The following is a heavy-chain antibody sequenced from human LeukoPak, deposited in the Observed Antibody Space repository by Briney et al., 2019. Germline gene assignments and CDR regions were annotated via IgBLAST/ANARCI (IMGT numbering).Heavy chain of an antibody. CDR3: AKGYYDYVWGSYYFDY. J-gene: IGHJ4*02. Sequence: GGSLRRSCAASGFTFSSYAMSWVRQAPGKRLEWVSAISGSGGSTYYADSVKGRFTISRDNSRDTLYLQMNSLRAEDTAVYYCAKGYYDYVWGSYYFDYWGQGTLVTVSS. V-gene: IGHV3-23*01. D-gene: IGHD3-16*01. CDR2: ISGSGGST. CDR1: GFTFSSYA.